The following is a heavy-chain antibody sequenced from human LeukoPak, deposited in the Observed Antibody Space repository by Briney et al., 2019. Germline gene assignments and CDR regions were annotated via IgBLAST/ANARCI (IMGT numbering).Heavy chain of an antibody. D-gene: IGHD4-17*01. Sequence: GGSLRLSCAASGFTFRTYAMTWVRQAPGKGLEWVSSISVSGAYKYYADSVKGRFTISRDNSKNTLYLQMNSLRAEDTAVYYCARDLIGDYDDLPHFDYWGQGTLVTVSS. CDR1: GFTFRTYA. CDR3: ARDLIGDYDDLPHFDY. CDR2: ISVSGAYK. J-gene: IGHJ4*02. V-gene: IGHV3-23*01.